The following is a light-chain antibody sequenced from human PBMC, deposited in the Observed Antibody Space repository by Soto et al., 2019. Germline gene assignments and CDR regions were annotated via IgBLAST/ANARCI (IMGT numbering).Light chain of an antibody. J-gene: IGKJ1*01. Sequence: IGMTQAPSCLSASVAERVTVTCRTRPSIINRLNCYQQKPVKAPKLLSLASSSLQSRVPSRCSGSSSGPAFTLTIGLLQPEDFATYYCQQNCSSPPTFGQGTKVDI. V-gene: IGKV1-39*01. CDR2: ASS. CDR3: QQNCSSPPT. CDR1: PSIINR.